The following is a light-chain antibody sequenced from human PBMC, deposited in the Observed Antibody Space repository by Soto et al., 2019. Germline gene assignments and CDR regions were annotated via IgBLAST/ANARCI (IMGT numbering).Light chain of an antibody. J-gene: IGLJ3*02. V-gene: IGLV7-43*01. CDR1: TVAVTSGYY. Sequence: QAVVTQEPSLTVSPGGTVTLTCASSTVAVTSGYYPNWFQQKPGQAPRALIYSTGNKHSWTPARFSGSLLGGKAALTLSGVQPEDEAEYYCLLYYGGANWVFGGGTQLTVL. CDR3: LLYYGGANWV. CDR2: STG.